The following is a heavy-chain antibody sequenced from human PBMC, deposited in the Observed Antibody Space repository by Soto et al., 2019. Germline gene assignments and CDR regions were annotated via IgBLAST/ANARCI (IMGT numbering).Heavy chain of an antibody. CDR2: IYPGDSDT. Sequence: GESLKISCKGSGYSFTSYWIGWVRQMPGKGLEWMGIIYPGDSDTRYSPSFQGQVTISADKSISTAYLQWSSLKASDTAMYYCARQSVVVAATHPGAFDIWGQGTMVTVSS. CDR1: GYSFTSYW. V-gene: IGHV5-51*01. CDR3: ARQSVVVAATHPGAFDI. J-gene: IGHJ3*02. D-gene: IGHD2-15*01.